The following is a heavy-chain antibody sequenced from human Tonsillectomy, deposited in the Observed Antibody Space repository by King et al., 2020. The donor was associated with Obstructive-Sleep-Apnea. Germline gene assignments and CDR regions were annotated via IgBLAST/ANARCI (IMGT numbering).Heavy chain of an antibody. CDR2: ISYDGKNE. CDR3: ARDQIAVTGMGFYDLGV. D-gene: IGHD6-19*01. CDR1: GFTFSSYP. V-gene: IGHV3-30*04. Sequence: QVQLVESGGGVVQPGRSLRLSCAGSGFTFSSYPLHWVRQAPGKGLEWVAVISYDGKNEYYAVSVKGRFTISRDNSKNTVYLHMNSLRTEDTATYYCARDQIAVTGMGFYDLGVWGQGATVTVSS. J-gene: IGHJ6*02.